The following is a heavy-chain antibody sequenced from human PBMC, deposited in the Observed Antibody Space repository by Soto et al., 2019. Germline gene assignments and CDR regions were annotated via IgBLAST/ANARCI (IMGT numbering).Heavy chain of an antibody. J-gene: IGHJ4*02. CDR3: AHTATKDKAYDFWSGYPKLFDY. CDR2: IYWNDDK. V-gene: IGHV2-5*01. D-gene: IGHD3-3*01. Sequence: GSGPTLVNPTQTLTLTCTCSGFSLSTSGVGVGWIRQPPGKALEWLALIYWNDDKRYSPSLKSRLTITKDTSKNQVVLTMTNMDPVDTATYYCAHTATKDKAYDFWSGYPKLFDYWGQGTLVTVSS. CDR1: GFSLSTSGVG.